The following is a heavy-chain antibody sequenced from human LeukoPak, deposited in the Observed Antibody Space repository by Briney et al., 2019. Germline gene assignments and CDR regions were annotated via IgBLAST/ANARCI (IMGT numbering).Heavy chain of an antibody. J-gene: IGHJ6*02. CDR2: ISYDGSNK. V-gene: IGHV3-30-3*01. Sequence: GGSLRLSCAASGFTFSSYAMRWVRQAPGKGLEWVAVISYDGSNKYYADSVKGRFTISRDNSKNTLYLQMNSLRAEDTAVYYCARVRGDIVVVPAGLYGMDVWGQGTTVTVSS. CDR1: GFTFSSYA. CDR3: ARVRGDIVVVPAGLYGMDV. D-gene: IGHD2-2*01.